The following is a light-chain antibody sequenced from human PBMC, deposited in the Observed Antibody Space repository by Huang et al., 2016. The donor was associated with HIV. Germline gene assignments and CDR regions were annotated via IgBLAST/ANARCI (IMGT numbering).Light chain of an antibody. J-gene: IGKJ3*01. CDR2: WAS. V-gene: IGKV4-1*01. Sequence: DIVMTQSPDSLAVSLGERATINCKSSQSVLYSSINNNYLAWYQQKPGQSPKLLIYWASTRISGVPDRFSGSGSGTVFTLTISSLQAEDVAVYYCQQYYSPPFNFGPGTKVEI. CDR1: QSVLYSSINNNY. CDR3: QQYYSPPFN.